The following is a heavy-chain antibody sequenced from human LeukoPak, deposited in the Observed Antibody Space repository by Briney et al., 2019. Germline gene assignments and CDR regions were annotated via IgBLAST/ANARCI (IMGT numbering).Heavy chain of an antibody. CDR1: GYTFTSYG. D-gene: IGHD1-1*01. Sequence: ASVKVSCKASGYTFTSYGISWVRQAPGQGLEWMGWISAYNGNTNYAQKLQGRVTMTTDTSTSTAYMELRSLRSDDTAVYYCAREPPGTTGTTCWFDPWGQGTLVTVSS. CDR2: ISAYNGNT. J-gene: IGHJ5*02. CDR3: AREPPGTTGTTCWFDP. V-gene: IGHV1-18*01.